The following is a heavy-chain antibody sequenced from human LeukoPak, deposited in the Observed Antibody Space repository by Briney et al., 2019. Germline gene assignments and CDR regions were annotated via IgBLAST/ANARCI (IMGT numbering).Heavy chain of an antibody. V-gene: IGHV4-39*01. J-gene: IGHJ4*02. CDR1: GGSINFTPYY. CDR2: IYYSGST. D-gene: IGHD1-26*01. Sequence: SETLSLTCTVSGGSINFTPYYWGWIRQPPGKGLEWIGSIYYSGSTYYNPSLKSRVTISVDTSKNQFSLNLNPVTAADTAVYYCARHVQGGLRENDYWGQGTLVTVSS. CDR3: ARHVQGGLRENDY.